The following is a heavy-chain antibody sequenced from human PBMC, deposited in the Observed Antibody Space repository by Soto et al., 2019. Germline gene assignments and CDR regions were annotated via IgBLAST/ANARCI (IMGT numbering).Heavy chain of an antibody. Sequence: SETLSLTCTVSGGSVSIGSYYWSCMRQPPGKGLEWIGYIYYSGSTNYDPSLKSRVTISVDTSKNQFSLKLSSVTAADTAVYYCASLEDSGNWFDPWGQGTLVTVSS. D-gene: IGHD6-6*01. CDR3: ASLEDSGNWFDP. V-gene: IGHV4-61*01. J-gene: IGHJ5*02. CDR1: GGSVSIGSYY. CDR2: IYYSGST.